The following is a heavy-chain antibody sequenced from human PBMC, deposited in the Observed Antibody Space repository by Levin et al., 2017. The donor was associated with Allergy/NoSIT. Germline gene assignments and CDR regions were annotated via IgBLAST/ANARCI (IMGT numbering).Heavy chain of an antibody. D-gene: IGHD5-18*01. J-gene: IGHJ4*02. CDR3: ARQSGISYGYVAAFDN. V-gene: IGHV5-51*01. Sequence: GESLKISCKGSGYSFTNYWIGWVRQMPGKGLEWLGIIYPDDSDFKYSPSFQGQVTISVDKSISTTYLQWSSLKASDTAMYYCARQSGISYGYVAAFDNWGQGTLVTVSS. CDR2: IYPDDSDF. CDR1: GYSFTNYW.